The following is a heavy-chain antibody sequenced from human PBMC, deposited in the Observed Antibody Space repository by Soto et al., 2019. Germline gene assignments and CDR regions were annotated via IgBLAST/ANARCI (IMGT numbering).Heavy chain of an antibody. D-gene: IGHD4-17*01. CDR1: GGSISGFY. Sequence: SETRSLTCTVSGGSISGFYWSWIRQPPGKGLEWIGYIYYSGSTNYNPSLQSRVTISVDTSNNQFSLRLSSVTAADTAVYYCTRDTYGGGIWGQGTMVT. J-gene: IGHJ3*02. CDR2: IYYSGST. V-gene: IGHV4-59*01. CDR3: TRDTYGGGI.